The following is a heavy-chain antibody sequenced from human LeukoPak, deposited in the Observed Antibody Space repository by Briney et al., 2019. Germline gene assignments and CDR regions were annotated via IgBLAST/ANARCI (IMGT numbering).Heavy chain of an antibody. J-gene: IGHJ4*02. D-gene: IGHD3-22*01. CDR3: TTESYYYDSSGYSAFDY. CDR1: GFTFSNAW. Sequence: GGSLRLXCAASGFTFSNAWMSWVRQAPGKGLEWVGRIKSKTDGGTTDYAAPVKGRFTISRDDSKNTLYLQMNSLKTEDTAVYYCTTESYYYDSSGYSAFDYWGQGTLVTVSS. V-gene: IGHV3-15*01. CDR2: IKSKTDGGTT.